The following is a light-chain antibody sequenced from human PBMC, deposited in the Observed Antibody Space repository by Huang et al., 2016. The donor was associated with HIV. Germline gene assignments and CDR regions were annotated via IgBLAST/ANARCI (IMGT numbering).Light chain of an antibody. CDR2: GSS. Sequence: EILMTQSPATLSVSPGKRVTLSCRANRSVSTNLAWYQQRPGQAPRLLIYGSSTRAPGIPARFSGSGSGTDFSLTISSLQSEDFAVYYCHQYNNWRLSFGGGTRVDI. CDR3: HQYNNWRLS. V-gene: IGKV3-15*01. J-gene: IGKJ4*01. CDR1: RSVSTN.